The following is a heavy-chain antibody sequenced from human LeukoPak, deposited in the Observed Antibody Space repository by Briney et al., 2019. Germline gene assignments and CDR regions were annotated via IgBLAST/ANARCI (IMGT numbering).Heavy chain of an antibody. D-gene: IGHD3-3*01. CDR2: ISSSGGST. J-gene: IGHJ4*02. CDR3: ARSPGPDPAWSYIDY. V-gene: IGHV3-64*01. CDR1: GFTFSDCA. Sequence: PGGSLRLSCAASGFTFSDCAMHWVRQAPGKGPEYVSSISSSGGSTYYANSVKGRFTISRDNSRSTLDLQMGSLRAEDMAVYYWARSPGPDPAWSYIDYCGQGTLVTVSS.